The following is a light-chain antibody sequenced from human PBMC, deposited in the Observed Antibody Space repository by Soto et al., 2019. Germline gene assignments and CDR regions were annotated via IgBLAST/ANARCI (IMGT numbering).Light chain of an antibody. CDR1: QGISSA. Sequence: AIQLTQSPSSLSASVGDRVTITCRASQGISSALAWYQQKPGKAPKLLIYDASSLESGVPSRFSGSGSGTDFTLTISSLQPEDFATYYCLQFNSYPMVTFGPGTKVDIK. CDR3: LQFNSYPMVT. CDR2: DAS. J-gene: IGKJ3*01. V-gene: IGKV1-13*02.